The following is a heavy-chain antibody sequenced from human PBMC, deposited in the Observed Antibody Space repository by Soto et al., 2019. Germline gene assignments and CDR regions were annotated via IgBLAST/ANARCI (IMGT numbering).Heavy chain of an antibody. CDR1: GFTFSDFG. CDR2: ISHDGSKR. D-gene: IGHD3-22*01. Sequence: VQLVESGGGVVLPGRSVRLSCEVSGFTFSDFGLDWVRQAPGKGLEWVAIISHDGSKRFYADSVKGRFTISRDNPKNTLYLQMSSLRPEDTALYYCAKTATYVDGYDNTGYSSEDYWGHGTLVTVSS. CDR3: AKTATYVDGYDNTGYSSEDY. J-gene: IGHJ4*01. V-gene: IGHV3-30*18.